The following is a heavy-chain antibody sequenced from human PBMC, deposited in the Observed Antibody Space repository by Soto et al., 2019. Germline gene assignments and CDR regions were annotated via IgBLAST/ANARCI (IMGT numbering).Heavy chain of an antibody. Sequence: GESLKISCKGSGYSFTSYWISWVRQMPGKGLEWMGRIDPSDSYTNYSPSFQGHVTISADKSISTAYLQWSSLKASDTAMYYCARQSGIAAAGTNCYYYGMDVWGQGTTVTVSS. D-gene: IGHD6-13*01. V-gene: IGHV5-10-1*01. CDR2: IDPSDSYT. CDR3: ARQSGIAAAGTNCYYYGMDV. CDR1: GYSFTSYW. J-gene: IGHJ6*02.